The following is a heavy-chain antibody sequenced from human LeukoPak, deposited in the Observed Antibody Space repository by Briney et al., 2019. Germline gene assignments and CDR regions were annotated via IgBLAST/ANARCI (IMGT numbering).Heavy chain of an antibody. Sequence: GRSLRLSCAASGFTFSSYGMHWVRQAPGKGLEWVSGINWNGGSTGYADSVKGRFTISRDNAKNSLYLQMNSLRAEDTALYYCARGYCSSTSCYGPSWFDPWGQGTLVTVSS. J-gene: IGHJ5*02. CDR1: GFTFSSYG. CDR2: INWNGGST. V-gene: IGHV3-20*04. CDR3: ARGYCSSTSCYGPSWFDP. D-gene: IGHD2-2*01.